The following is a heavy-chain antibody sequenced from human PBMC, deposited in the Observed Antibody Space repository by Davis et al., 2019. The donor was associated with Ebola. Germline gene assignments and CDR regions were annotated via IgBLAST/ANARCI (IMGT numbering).Heavy chain of an antibody. CDR2: ISSSSSYI. J-gene: IGHJ6*04. Sequence: GGSLRPSCAASGFTFSSYAMRWVRQAPGKVPEWVSSISSSSSYIYYPDSLKGRFTISRDNAKNSLYLQMNSLRAEDTAVYYCARIGEPAVAGDNYYNYGMDVWGKGTTVTVSS. D-gene: IGHD6-19*01. CDR3: ARIGEPAVAGDNYYNYGMDV. V-gene: IGHV3-21*01. CDR1: GFTFSSYA.